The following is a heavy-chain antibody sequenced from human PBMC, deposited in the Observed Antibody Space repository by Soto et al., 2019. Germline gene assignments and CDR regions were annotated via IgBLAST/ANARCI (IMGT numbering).Heavy chain of an antibody. J-gene: IGHJ3*02. CDR3: GTDQWGGAFDI. V-gene: IGHV3-7*01. Sequence: GGSLRLSCAASGFTLSSYWMAWVRQTPGKGLEFVANIRQDGKEINYVDSVKGRFTISRDNAKNSLFLQMNSLRDDDTAVYYCGTDQWGGAFDIGGQGTMVTVSS. CDR2: IRQDGKEI. CDR1: GFTLSSYW. D-gene: IGHD3-10*01.